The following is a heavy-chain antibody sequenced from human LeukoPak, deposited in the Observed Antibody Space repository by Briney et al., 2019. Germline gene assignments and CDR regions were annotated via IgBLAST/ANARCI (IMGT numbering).Heavy chain of an antibody. V-gene: IGHV3-21*01. CDR2: ISSSSSYI. J-gene: IGHJ4*02. CDR1: GFTFSSYA. CDR3: ASTKYYYDSSGYSTGGY. Sequence: PGGSLRLSCAASGFTFSSYAMSWVRQAPGKGLEWVSSISSSSSYIYYADSVKGRFTISRDNAKNSLYLQMNSLRAEDTAVYYCASTKYYYDSSGYSTGGYWGQGTLVTVSS. D-gene: IGHD3-22*01.